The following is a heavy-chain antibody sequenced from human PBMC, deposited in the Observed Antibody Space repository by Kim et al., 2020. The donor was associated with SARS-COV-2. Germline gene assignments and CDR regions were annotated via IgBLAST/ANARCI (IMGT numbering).Heavy chain of an antibody. V-gene: IGHV3-23*01. CDR2: IFSRGSGT. Sequence: GGSLRLSCAASGFTFRNFAMSWVRQAPGKGLEWGAGIFSRGSGTYYANSVKGRFSISRDNSQSTLYLQMANLGAEDTAVYYCARQLHVTTVTFYCYFDLWGRGTLVTVSP. CDR3: ARQLHVTTVTFYCYFDL. CDR1: GFTFRNFA. D-gene: IGHD6-6*01. J-gene: IGHJ2*01.